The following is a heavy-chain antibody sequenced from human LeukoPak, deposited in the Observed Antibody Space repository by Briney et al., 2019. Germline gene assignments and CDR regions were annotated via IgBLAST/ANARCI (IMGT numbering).Heavy chain of an antibody. V-gene: IGHV4-4*07. CDR3: ASRGGAGAFDP. Sequence: SETLSLTCTVSGGSISSYYWSWIRQPAGKGLEWIGRIYTSGNTNYNPSLKSRVTMSVDTSKNQFSLKLSSVTAADTAGYYWASRGGAGAFDPWGQGTLVTVSS. D-gene: IGHD3-16*01. CDR2: IYTSGNT. J-gene: IGHJ5*02. CDR1: GGSISSYY.